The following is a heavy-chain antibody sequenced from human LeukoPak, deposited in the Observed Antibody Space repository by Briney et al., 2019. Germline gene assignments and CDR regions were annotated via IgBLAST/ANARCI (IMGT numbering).Heavy chain of an antibody. V-gene: IGHV3-74*01. CDR3: VVVVEPPDSDGFDV. CDR1: GFTFGNSW. CDR2: INADGSTT. D-gene: IGHD1-14*01. Sequence: RGSLRLSCAASGFTFGNSWVHWVRQAPGKGLVWVSLINADGSTTTYVDSVKGRFTISRDNARNTVSLQMNSLTIEDTAVYYCVVVVEPPDSDGFDVWGQGTMITVSS. J-gene: IGHJ3*01.